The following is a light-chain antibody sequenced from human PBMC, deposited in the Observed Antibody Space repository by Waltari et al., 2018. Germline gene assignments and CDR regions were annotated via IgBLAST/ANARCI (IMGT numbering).Light chain of an antibody. CDR1: QSVSSN. CDR3: QQYNDWPRA. Sequence: EIVMTQSPATLSVSPGERDTRSCRASQSVSSNLAWYQQKPGQPPRLRIYGASTSATGIAARFSGSGSGTQFTLTISSLQSEDFALYYCQQYNDWPRAFGQGNKVEI. J-gene: IGKJ1*01. CDR2: GAS. V-gene: IGKV3-15*01.